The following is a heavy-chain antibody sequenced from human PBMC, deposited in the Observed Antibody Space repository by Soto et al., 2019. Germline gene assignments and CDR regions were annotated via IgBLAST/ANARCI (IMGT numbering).Heavy chain of an antibody. CDR1: GGTFSSYA. D-gene: IGHD2-2*01. CDR2: IIPISGTA. CDR3: ARSQGSSTSLEIYYYYYQGMDV. J-gene: IGHJ6*02. Sequence: QVQLVQSGAEVKKPGSSVKVSCKASGGTFSSYAISWVRQAPGQGLEWMGGIIPISGTANYAQKFQGRVTITADESTSTAYMELSSLRSEDTAVYYCARSQGSSTSLEIYYYYYQGMDVWGQGTTVTVSS. V-gene: IGHV1-69*01.